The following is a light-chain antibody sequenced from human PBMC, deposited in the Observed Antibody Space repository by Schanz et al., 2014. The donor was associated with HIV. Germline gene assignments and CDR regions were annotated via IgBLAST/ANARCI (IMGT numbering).Light chain of an antibody. CDR3: QKYNSAPPL. V-gene: IGKV1-39*01. CDR1: QSISSY. Sequence: DIQMTQSPSSLSASVGDRVTITCRASQSISSYLNWYQQKPGKAPKLLIHAASSLQSGVPSRFSGSGSGTDFTLVISSLQPEDVATYYCQKYNSAPPLFGQGTKVEIK. CDR2: AAS. J-gene: IGKJ1*01.